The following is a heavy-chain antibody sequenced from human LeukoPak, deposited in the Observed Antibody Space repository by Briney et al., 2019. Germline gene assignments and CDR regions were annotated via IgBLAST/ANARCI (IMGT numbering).Heavy chain of an antibody. CDR3: ARGRDTAMSLYYFDY. CDR2: ISGSGGST. J-gene: IGHJ4*02. Sequence: GGSLRLSCAASGFTFSSYAMSWVRQAPGKGLEWVSAISGSGGSTYYADSVKGRFTISRDNSKNTLYLQMNSLRAEDTAVYYCARGRDTAMSLYYFDYWGQGTLVTVSS. D-gene: IGHD5-18*01. CDR1: GFTFSSYA. V-gene: IGHV3-23*01.